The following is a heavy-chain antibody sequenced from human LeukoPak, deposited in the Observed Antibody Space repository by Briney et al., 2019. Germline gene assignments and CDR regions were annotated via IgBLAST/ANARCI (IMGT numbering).Heavy chain of an antibody. D-gene: IGHD3-10*01. V-gene: IGHV3-48*03. Sequence: PGGSLRLSCAASGFTFSSYEMNWVRQAPGKGLEWVSYISSSGTTIYYADSVKGRFTISRDISKNTLFLQMNSLRAEDTAVYYCANYLSYGPIGWGQGTLVIVSS. CDR2: ISSSGTTI. J-gene: IGHJ4*02. CDR3: ANYLSYGPIG. CDR1: GFTFSSYE.